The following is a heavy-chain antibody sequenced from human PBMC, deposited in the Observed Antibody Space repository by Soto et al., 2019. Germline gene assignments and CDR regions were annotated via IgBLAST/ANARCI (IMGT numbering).Heavy chain of an antibody. CDR1: GFTFSSYA. D-gene: IGHD6-6*01. CDR3: ASDSSSWQSNWFDP. CDR2: ISGSGGST. J-gene: IGHJ5*02. V-gene: IGHV3-23*01. Sequence: GGSLRLSCAASGFTFSSYAMSWVRQAPGKGLEWVSAISGSGGSTYYADSVEGRFTISRDNSKNTLYLQMNSLRAEDTAVYYCASDSSSWQSNWFDPWGQGTLVTVSS.